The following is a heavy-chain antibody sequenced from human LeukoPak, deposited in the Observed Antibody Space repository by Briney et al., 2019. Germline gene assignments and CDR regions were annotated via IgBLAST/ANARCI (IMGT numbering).Heavy chain of an antibody. CDR3: ARGVERPRGAAAFDI. Sequence: GGSLRLSCAASGFTVSSNYLSWIRQDPGKGLEWVAVLYGGGSTYYAHPLRGRFSISRDNSKNTLSLQMTSLRAEDTAVYYCARGVERPRGAAAFDIWGQGTVVTVSS. V-gene: IGHV3-53*01. J-gene: IGHJ3*02. CDR1: GFTVSSNY. CDR2: LYGGGST. D-gene: IGHD1-1*01.